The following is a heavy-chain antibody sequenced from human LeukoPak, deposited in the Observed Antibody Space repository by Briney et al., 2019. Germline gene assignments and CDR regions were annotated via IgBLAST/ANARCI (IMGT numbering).Heavy chain of an antibody. V-gene: IGHV3-7*01. CDR1: GFTFSSYW. D-gene: IGHD3-22*01. J-gene: IGHJ4*02. Sequence: GVSLRLSCAASGFTFSSYWMSWVRQAPGKGLEWVANIKQDGSEKYYVDSVKGRFTISRDNAKNSLYLQMNSLRAEDTAVYYCARSNYYDSSGYYYAGYYFDYWGQGTLVTVSS. CDR3: ARSNYYDSSGYYYAGYYFDY. CDR2: IKQDGSEK.